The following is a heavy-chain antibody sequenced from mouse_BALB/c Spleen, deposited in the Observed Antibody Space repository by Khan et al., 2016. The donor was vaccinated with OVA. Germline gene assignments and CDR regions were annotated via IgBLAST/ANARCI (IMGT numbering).Heavy chain of an antibody. CDR2: IWSDGSA. D-gene: IGHD2-10*01. Sequence: QVQLKQSGPGLVAPSQSLSITCTISGFSLTNYGVHWVRQPPGKGLEWLVVIWSDGSATYNSDIKSRLSISKDNSKKQVFLKMNSLQTDDTAMYYCARQPYYHYYIMDYWGQGTSVTVSS. V-gene: IGHV2-6-1*01. CDR1: GFSLTNYG. J-gene: IGHJ4*01. CDR3: ARQPYYHYYIMDY.